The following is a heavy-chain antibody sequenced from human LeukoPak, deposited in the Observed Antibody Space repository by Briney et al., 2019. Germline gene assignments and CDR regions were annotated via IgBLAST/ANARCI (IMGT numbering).Heavy chain of an antibody. CDR3: TRGGASSGYDY. J-gene: IGHJ4*02. CDR2: TSTYNGNT. CDR1: GYTFTTYD. Sequence: ASVKVSCKASGYTFTTYDISWARQAPGQGLEWMGWTSTYNGNTNYAQKVQGRVTMTTDTSTSTAYMELRSLRSDDTAVYYCTRGGASSGYDYWGQGTLVTVSP. D-gene: IGHD6-19*01. V-gene: IGHV1-18*01.